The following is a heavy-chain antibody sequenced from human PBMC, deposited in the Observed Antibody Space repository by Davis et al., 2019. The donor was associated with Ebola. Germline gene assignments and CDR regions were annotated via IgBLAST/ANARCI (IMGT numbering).Heavy chain of an antibody. J-gene: IGHJ1*01. Sequence: SVKVSCKASGGTFSSHAISWVRQAPGQGLEWMGLIIPNFGAPKYAPKFQGRVSITADESTTTAYMELSSLRSEDTAVYYCARDHYDDDGSYSGHGYWGQGTLVTVSS. D-gene: IGHD3-22*01. CDR3: ARDHYDDDGSYSGHGY. V-gene: IGHV1-69*13. CDR1: GGTFSSHA. CDR2: IIPNFGAP.